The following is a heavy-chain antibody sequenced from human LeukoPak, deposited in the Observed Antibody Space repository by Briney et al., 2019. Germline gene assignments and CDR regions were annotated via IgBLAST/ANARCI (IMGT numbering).Heavy chain of an antibody. D-gene: IGHD1-26*01. V-gene: IGHV3-48*01. J-gene: IGHJ6*03. CDR2: ISSTSSII. CDR1: GFTFSSYS. Sequence: GGSLRLSCAASGFTFSSYSMNWVRQAPGKGLEWVSYISSTSSIIYYADSVKGRFTISRDNAKNSLYLQMNSLRAEDTAVYYCAREATAEDYYYYYMDVWGKGTTVTISS. CDR3: AREATAEDYYYYYMDV.